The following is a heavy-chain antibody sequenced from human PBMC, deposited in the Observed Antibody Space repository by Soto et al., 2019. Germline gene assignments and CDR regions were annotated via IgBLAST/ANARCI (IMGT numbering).Heavy chain of an antibody. V-gene: IGHV1-18*01. J-gene: IGHJ4*02. CDR2: ISAYNGNT. Sequence: QVQLVQSGAEVKKPGASVKVSCKASGYTFTSYGISWVRQAPGQGLEWMGWISAYNGNTSYAQKLQGRVIMTTDTSTRTVDMELGRRRSDDTAVYYCASDWETTVSTQPDYWGQGTLFTVSS. CDR1: GYTFTSYG. CDR3: ASDWETTVSTQPDY. D-gene: IGHD4-17*01.